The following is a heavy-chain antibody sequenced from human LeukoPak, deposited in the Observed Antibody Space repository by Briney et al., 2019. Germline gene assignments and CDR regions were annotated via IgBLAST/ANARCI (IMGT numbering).Heavy chain of an antibody. J-gene: IGHJ6*03. CDR1: GLTFSTYA. V-gene: IGHV3-23*01. CDR2: LSDSGGST. CDR3: AKGPPPSQFYYYLDV. Sequence: GGSLRLSCAASGLTFSTYAMTWVRQAPGKGLEWVSTLSDSGGSTYYADSVKGRFTISRDNSKNTLYLEVNSLRAEDTAVYYCAKGPPPSQFYYYLDVWGKGTTVTVSS.